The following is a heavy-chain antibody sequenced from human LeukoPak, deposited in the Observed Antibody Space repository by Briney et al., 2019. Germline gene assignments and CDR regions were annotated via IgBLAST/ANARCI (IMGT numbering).Heavy chain of an antibody. V-gene: IGHV4-59*01. Sequence: SETLSLTCTVSGGSISSYYWSWIRQPPGKGLEWIGYIYYSGSTNYNPSLKSRVTISVDTSKNQFSLKLSSATAADTAVYYCARDVMASYYDSSGYGDYWGQGTLVTVSS. CDR2: IYYSGST. J-gene: IGHJ4*02. CDR3: ARDVMASYYDSSGYGDY. CDR1: GGSISSYY. D-gene: IGHD3-22*01.